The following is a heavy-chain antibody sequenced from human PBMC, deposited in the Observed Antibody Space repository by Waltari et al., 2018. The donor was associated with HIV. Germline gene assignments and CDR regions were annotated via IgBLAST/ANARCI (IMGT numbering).Heavy chain of an antibody. J-gene: IGHJ6*02. CDR1: GFTFSSNS. V-gene: IGHV3-21*01. D-gene: IGHD3-9*01. CDR2: ISSSSSYI. Sequence: EVQLVESGGGLVKPGGSLRLSCAASGFTFSSNSMNWVRQAPGKGLEWVSSISSSSSYIYYADSVKGRFTISRDNAKNSLYLQMNSLRAEDTAVYYCARDISYYYGMDVWGQGTTVTVSS. CDR3: ARDISYYYGMDV.